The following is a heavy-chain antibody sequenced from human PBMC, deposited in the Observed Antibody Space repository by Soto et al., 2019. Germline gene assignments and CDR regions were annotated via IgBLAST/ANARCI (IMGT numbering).Heavy chain of an antibody. D-gene: IGHD4-17*01. CDR1: GFTFSTYS. CDR3: ARGLYGEPSEYFQY. V-gene: IGHV3-48*01. J-gene: IGHJ1*01. Sequence: GGSLRLSCAASGFTFSTYSMNWVRQAPGKGLEWVSYISSSSTTIYYADSVKGRFTISRDNAKNSLYLQMNSLRAEDTAVYYCARGLYGEPSEYFQYWGQGTLVTVSS. CDR2: ISSSSTTI.